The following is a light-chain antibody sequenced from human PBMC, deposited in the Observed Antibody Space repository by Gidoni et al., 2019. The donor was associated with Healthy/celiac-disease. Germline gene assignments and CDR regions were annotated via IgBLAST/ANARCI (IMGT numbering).Light chain of an antibody. CDR2: DAS. Sequence: DIQMTQSPSSLSASVGDRVTITCQASQDISNDLNWYQQKPGKAPKLLIYDASNLETGVPSRFSGSGSGTDFTFTISSLQAEDIATYYCQQYDNLLSITFGQGTRLEIK. V-gene: IGKV1-33*01. CDR1: QDISND. J-gene: IGKJ5*01. CDR3: QQYDNLLSIT.